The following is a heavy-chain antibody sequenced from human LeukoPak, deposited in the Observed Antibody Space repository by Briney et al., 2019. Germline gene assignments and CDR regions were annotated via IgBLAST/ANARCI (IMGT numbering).Heavy chain of an antibody. Sequence: PSETLSLTCTVSGGSISSTSYYWGWIRQPPGKGLEWFGSIFYSGTTYYNPSLQSRVTISVDTSKNQSSLKLSSVTAADTAVYYCARRVGARYYFDYWGQGTLVTVSS. D-gene: IGHD1-26*01. CDR1: GGSISSTSYY. V-gene: IGHV4-39*01. CDR3: ARRVGARYYFDY. J-gene: IGHJ4*02. CDR2: IFYSGTT.